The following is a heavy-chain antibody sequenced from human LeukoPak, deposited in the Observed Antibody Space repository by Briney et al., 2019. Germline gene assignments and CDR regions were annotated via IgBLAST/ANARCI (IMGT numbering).Heavy chain of an antibody. CDR3: ARDRGSRKQWLRHTYYYGMDV. J-gene: IGHJ6*02. V-gene: IGHV1-69*04. Sequence: SVKVSCKASGGTFSSYAISWVRRAPGQGVEWMGRIIPILGVANYAQKFQGRVTMTRDTSTSTVYMELSSLRSEDTALYYCARDRGSRKQWLRHTYYYGMDVWGQGTTVTVSS. D-gene: IGHD6-19*01. CDR2: IIPILGVA. CDR1: GGTFSSYA.